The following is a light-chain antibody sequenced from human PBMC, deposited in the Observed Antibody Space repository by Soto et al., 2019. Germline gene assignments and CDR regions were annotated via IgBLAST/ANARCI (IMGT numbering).Light chain of an antibody. CDR3: QQYQTYSRT. CDR1: QSINTW. V-gene: IGKV1-5*03. CDR2: DGS. Sequence: DIQMTQSPSTLSASIGDRIIITCLASQSINTWLAWYQQKPGEAPKLLIYDGSTLARGVPSRFSGSGSETEFTLTISRLQPDDFATFYCQQYQTYSRTFGKGTKVEV. J-gene: IGKJ1*01.